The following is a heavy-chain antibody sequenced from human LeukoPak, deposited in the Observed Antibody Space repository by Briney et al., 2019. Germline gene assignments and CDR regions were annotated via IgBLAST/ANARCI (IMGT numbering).Heavy chain of an antibody. CDR1: GGSISSYY. CDR2: IYNRGST. Sequence: SETLSLTCTVSGGSISSYYWSWIRQPAAKGLEWIGRIYNRGSTNYNPSLKSRVTISLDTSKNQFSLKLTSVTAADAAVYYCARGLAGYGYNWFDPWGQGTRVSVSS. D-gene: IGHD5-18*01. J-gene: IGHJ5*02. V-gene: IGHV4-4*07. CDR3: ARGLAGYGYNWFDP.